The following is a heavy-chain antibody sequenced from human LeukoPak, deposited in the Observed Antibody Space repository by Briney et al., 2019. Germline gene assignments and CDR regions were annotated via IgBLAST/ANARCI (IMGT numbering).Heavy chain of an antibody. J-gene: IGHJ4*02. CDR1: GYTFASYD. V-gene: IGHV1-8*01. Sequence: ASVKVSCKASGYTFASYDINWVRQATGQGLEWMGWMNPNSGNIGYAQKFQGRVTMTRNTSISTAYMELSSLRSEDTAVYYCARYDYGGKMADYWGQGTLVTVSS. CDR3: ARYDYGGKMADY. D-gene: IGHD4-23*01. CDR2: MNPNSGNI.